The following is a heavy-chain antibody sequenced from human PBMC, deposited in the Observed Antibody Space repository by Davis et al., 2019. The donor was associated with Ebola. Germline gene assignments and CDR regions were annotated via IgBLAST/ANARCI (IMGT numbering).Heavy chain of an antibody. CDR2: ISAYNGNT. Sequence: ASVKVSCKTSSYAFTSYGISWVRQAPGQGLEWMGWISAYNGNTNYAQKLQGRVTMTTDTSRSTAYMELRSLRSDNTAGYYCAREAGATTRIYDSWGQGTLVTVSS. V-gene: IGHV1-18*01. D-gene: IGHD1-26*01. CDR1: SYAFTSYG. CDR3: AREAGATTRIYDS. J-gene: IGHJ5*01.